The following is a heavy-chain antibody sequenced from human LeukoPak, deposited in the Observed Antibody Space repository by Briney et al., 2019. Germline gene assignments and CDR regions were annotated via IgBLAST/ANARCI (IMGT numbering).Heavy chain of an antibody. CDR2: ISSSSSYI. CDR3: ARKSDWGYAFDI. J-gene: IGHJ3*02. Sequence: GSLRLSCAASGFTFSSYSMNWVRQASGKGLEWVSSISSSSSYIYYADSVKGRFTISRDNAKNSLYLQMNSLRAEDTAVYYCARKSDWGYAFDIWGQGTMVTVSS. CDR1: GFTFSSYS. D-gene: IGHD7-27*01. V-gene: IGHV3-21*01.